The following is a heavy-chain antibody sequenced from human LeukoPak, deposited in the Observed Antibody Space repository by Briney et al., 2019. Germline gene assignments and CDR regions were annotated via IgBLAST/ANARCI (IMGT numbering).Heavy chain of an antibody. CDR1: GFTFSSYW. J-gene: IGHJ5*02. CDR3: AKGTSGIGTAAGWFDP. D-gene: IGHD6-13*01. Sequence: GGSLRLSCAASGFTFSSYWMHWVRQAPGKGLVWVSRINSDGSSTSYADSVKGRFTISRDNAKNTLYLQMNSLRAEDTAVYYCAKGTSGIGTAAGWFDPWGQGTLVTVSS. CDR2: INSDGSST. V-gene: IGHV3-74*01.